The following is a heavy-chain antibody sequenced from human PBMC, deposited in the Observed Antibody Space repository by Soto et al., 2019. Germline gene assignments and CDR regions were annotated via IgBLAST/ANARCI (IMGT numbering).Heavy chain of an antibody. CDR1: GFIFSDYA. V-gene: IGHV3-23*01. J-gene: IGHJ4*02. CDR3: AKAMGDSGYYIDY. D-gene: IGHD5-12*01. CDR2: ITDSGGDT. Sequence: TGGSLRLSCAASGFIFSDYAMGWVRQAPGQGLEWFSAITDSGGDTYHADSVKGRFTISRDNSKNTVYLQMNSLRAEDTATYFCAKAMGDSGYYIDYWGQGTPVTVSS.